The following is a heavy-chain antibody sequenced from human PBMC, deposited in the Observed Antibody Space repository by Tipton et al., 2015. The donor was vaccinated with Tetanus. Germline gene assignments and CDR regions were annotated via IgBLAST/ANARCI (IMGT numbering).Heavy chain of an antibody. CDR3: ARTFGGTREYYAIKY. CDR2: IIPVFSTI. J-gene: IGHJ4*02. Sequence: QVQLVQSGPEVKKPGSSVKVSCKGSRGTFNNFPISWVRQAPGQGLEWMGGIIPVFSTITYAQKFQGRITITADRSTTTAYMELSSLRPEDTAIYYCARTFGGTREYYAIKYWGQGSLVTVSS. V-gene: IGHV1-69*06. D-gene: IGHD2/OR15-2a*01. CDR1: RGTFNNFP.